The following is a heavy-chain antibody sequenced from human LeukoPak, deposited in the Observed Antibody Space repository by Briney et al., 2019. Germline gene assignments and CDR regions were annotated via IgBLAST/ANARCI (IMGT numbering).Heavy chain of an antibody. CDR1: GGSISSYY. D-gene: IGHD3-10*01. J-gene: IGHJ3*02. CDR3: ARVDYYYAFGI. CDR2: IYYSGST. V-gene: IGHV4-59*01. Sequence: SETLSLTCTVSGGSISSYYWSWIRQPPGKGLEWIGYIYYSGSTNYNPSLKSRVTISVDTSKNQFSLKLSSVTAADTAVYYCARVDYYYAFGIWGQGTMVTVSS.